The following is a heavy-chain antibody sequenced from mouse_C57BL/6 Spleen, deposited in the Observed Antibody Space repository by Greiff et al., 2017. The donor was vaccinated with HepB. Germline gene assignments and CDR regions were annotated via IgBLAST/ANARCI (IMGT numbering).Heavy chain of an antibody. J-gene: IGHJ2*01. Sequence: QVQLQQSGAELARPGASVKLSCKASGSTFTSYGISWVKQRTGQGLEWIGEIYPRSGNTYYNEKFKGKATLTADKSSSTAYMELRSLTSEDSAVYFCARKGDGSSYFDYWGQGTTLTVSS. V-gene: IGHV1-81*01. CDR1: GSTFTSYG. D-gene: IGHD1-1*01. CDR3: ARKGDGSSYFDY. CDR2: IYPRSGNT.